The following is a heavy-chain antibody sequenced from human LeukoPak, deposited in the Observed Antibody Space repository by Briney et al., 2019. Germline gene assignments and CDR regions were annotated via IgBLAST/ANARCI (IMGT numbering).Heavy chain of an antibody. CDR3: ARNYDSSGYYYYYYMDV. CDR2: MNPNSGNT. J-gene: IGHJ6*03. Sequence: ASVKVSCKASGYTFTSYDINWVRQATGQGLEWMGWMNPNSGNTGYAQKFQGRVTMTRNTSISTAYMELSSLRYEDTAVYYCARNYDSSGYYYYYYMDVWGKGTTVTVSS. CDR1: GYTFTSYD. V-gene: IGHV1-8*01. D-gene: IGHD3-22*01.